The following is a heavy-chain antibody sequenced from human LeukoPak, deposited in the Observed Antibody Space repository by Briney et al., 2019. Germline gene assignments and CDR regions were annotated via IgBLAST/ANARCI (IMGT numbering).Heavy chain of an antibody. CDR2: ISSSSSYI. CDR3: ARGGLTGYSHDY. Sequence: PGGSLRLSCAASGFTFSSYSMNWVRQAPGKGLEWVSFISSSSSYIYYADSVKGRFTISRDNAKNSLYLQMNSLRAEDTAVYYCARGGLTGYSHDYWGQGTLVTVPS. V-gene: IGHV3-21*06. D-gene: IGHD3-9*01. J-gene: IGHJ4*02. CDR1: GFTFSSYS.